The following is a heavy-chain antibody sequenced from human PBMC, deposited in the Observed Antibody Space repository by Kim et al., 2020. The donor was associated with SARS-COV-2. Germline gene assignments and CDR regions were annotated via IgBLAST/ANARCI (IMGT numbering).Heavy chain of an antibody. CDR3: ARGSIAARLCNY. V-gene: IGHV1-69*01. D-gene: IGHD6-6*01. Sequence: YAQKFQGRVTSTADESTSTAYMELGSLRSEDTAVYYCARGSIAARLCNYWGQGTLVTVSS. J-gene: IGHJ4*02.